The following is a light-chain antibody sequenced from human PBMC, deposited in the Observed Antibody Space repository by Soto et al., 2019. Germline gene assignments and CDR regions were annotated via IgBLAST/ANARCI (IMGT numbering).Light chain of an antibody. Sequence: AIPLTQSPSSLSASVGDRVTITCRASQGISSALVWYQHKPGKAPTILIYDASNLESGVPSRFSGSGSGTDFTLTISSLQPVDFATYYCQQFNSYPLTFGGGTKVEIK. CDR2: DAS. CDR1: QGISSA. V-gene: IGKV1-13*02. CDR3: QQFNSYPLT. J-gene: IGKJ4*01.